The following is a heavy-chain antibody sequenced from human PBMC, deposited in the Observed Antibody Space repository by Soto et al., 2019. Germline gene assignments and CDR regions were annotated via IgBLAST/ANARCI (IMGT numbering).Heavy chain of an antibody. V-gene: IGHV5-51*01. J-gene: IGHJ3*02. CDR3: ARSLVNGTYEAFDI. Sequence: GESLKISCTGSGYNFNRYWIVCVRPIPVKGLEWMGVVYPGDSDTRYSPSLQGQVTISADKSSSAAYLQWSSLQASDTATYYCARSLVNGTYEAFDIWGQGTMVTVSS. CDR2: VYPGDSDT. D-gene: IGHD6-13*01. CDR1: GYNFNRYW.